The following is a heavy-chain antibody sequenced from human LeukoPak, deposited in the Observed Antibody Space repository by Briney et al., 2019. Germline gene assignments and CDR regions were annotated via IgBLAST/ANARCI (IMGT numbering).Heavy chain of an antibody. CDR3: ARGRTFDY. CDR1: GFTFGNYW. Sequence: GGSLRLSCAASGFTFGNYWMSWVRQAPGKGLEWVANIKQDGSDKYYVDSVTGRFTISRDNAKNSLYLQMNSLRAEDTAVYYCARGRTFDYWGQGTLVTVSS. V-gene: IGHV3-7*04. J-gene: IGHJ4*02. CDR2: IKQDGSDK.